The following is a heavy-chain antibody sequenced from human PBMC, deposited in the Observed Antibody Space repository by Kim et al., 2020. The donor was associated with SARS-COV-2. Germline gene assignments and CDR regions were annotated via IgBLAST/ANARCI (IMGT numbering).Heavy chain of an antibody. CDR3: ARGHHSGSYFH. CDR2: INHSGST. CDR1: GGSFSGYY. V-gene: IGHV4-34*01. Sequence: SETLSLTCAVYGGSFSGYYWSWIRQPPGKGLEWIGEINHSGSTNYNPSLKSRVTISVDTSKNQFSLKLSSVTAADTAVYYCARGHHSGSYFHWGQGTLVTVSS. D-gene: IGHD1-26*01. J-gene: IGHJ4*02.